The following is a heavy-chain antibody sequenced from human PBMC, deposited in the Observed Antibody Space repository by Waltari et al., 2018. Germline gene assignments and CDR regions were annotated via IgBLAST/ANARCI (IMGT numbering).Heavy chain of an antibody. CDR2: IYSGGCT. V-gene: IGHV3-23*03. J-gene: IGHJ4*02. CDR3: AKVKRAY. Sequence: EVQLLESGGGLVQPGGSMRLSCAASGFTFSSYAMSWVRQAPGKGLEWVSVIYSGGCTYYADSVKGRFTISRDNSKDTLYLQMNSLRAEDTAVYYCAKVKRAYWGQGTLVTVSS. CDR1: GFTFSSYA.